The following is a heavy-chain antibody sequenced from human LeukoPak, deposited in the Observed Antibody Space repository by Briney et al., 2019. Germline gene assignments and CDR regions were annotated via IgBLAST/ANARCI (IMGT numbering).Heavy chain of an antibody. J-gene: IGHJ4*02. V-gene: IGHV1-18*01. D-gene: IGHD5-12*01. CDR3: ARVXHYIVATGDXGGGDY. Sequence: GASVKVSCKASGYTFTSYGISWVRQAPGQGLEWMGWISAYNGNTNYAQKLQGRVTMTTDTSTSTAYMELRSLRSDDTAVYYCARVXHYIVATGDXGGGDYXGQGTLVTVSS. CDR2: ISAYNGNT. CDR1: GYTFTSYG.